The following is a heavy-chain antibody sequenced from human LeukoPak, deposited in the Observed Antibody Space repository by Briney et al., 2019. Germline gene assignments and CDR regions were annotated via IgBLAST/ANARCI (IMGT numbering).Heavy chain of an antibody. V-gene: IGHV4-61*01. CDR2: IYYSGST. D-gene: IGHD3-10*01. CDR1: GYSISSGYY. Sequence: SETLSLTCTVSGYSISSGYYWGWIRQPPGKGLEWIGYIYYSGSTNYNPSLKSRVTISVDTSKNQFSLKLSSVTAADTAVYYCARVTWFGELGYNWFDPWGQGTLVTVSS. CDR3: ARVTWFGELGYNWFDP. J-gene: IGHJ5*02.